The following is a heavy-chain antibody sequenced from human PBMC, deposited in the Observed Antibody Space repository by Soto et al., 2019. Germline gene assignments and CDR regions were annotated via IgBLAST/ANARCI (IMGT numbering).Heavy chain of an antibody. CDR1: GFTFSSCA. D-gene: IGHD3-9*01. CDR3: AREEGYFDWFYYFDY. CDR2: ISGSGGST. V-gene: IGHV3-23*01. Sequence: PGGSLRLSCAASGFTFSSCAMSWVRQAPGKGLEWVSAISGSGGSTYYADSVKGRFTISRDNSKNTLYLQMNSLRAEDTAVYYCAREEGYFDWFYYFDYWGQGTLVTVSS. J-gene: IGHJ4*02.